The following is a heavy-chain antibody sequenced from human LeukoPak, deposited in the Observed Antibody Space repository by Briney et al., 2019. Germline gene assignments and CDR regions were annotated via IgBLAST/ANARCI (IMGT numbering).Heavy chain of an antibody. D-gene: IGHD6-6*01. Sequence: PSETLSLTCTVSGGSISSYYWSWIRQPPGKGLEWIGYIYYSGSTNYNPSLKSRVTISVDTSKNQFSLKLSSVTAADTAVYYCARPPPAVAARQYYFDYWGQGTLVTVSS. V-gene: IGHV4-59*08. CDR3: ARPPPAVAARQYYFDY. CDR2: IYYSGST. CDR1: GGSISSYY. J-gene: IGHJ4*02.